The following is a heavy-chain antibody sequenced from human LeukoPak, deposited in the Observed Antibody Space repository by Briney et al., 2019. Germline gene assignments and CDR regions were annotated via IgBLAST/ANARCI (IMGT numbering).Heavy chain of an antibody. CDR1: GFTFSSYG. CDR2: IRYGGSNK. CDR3: ANTWFGELSTYYFDY. V-gene: IGHV3-30*02. J-gene: IGHJ4*02. D-gene: IGHD3-10*01. Sequence: PGGSLRLSCAASGFTFSSYGMHWVRQAPGKGLEWVAFIRYGGSNKYYADSVKGRFTISRDNSKNTLYLQMNSLRAEDTAVYCCANTWFGELSTYYFDYWGQGTLVTVSA.